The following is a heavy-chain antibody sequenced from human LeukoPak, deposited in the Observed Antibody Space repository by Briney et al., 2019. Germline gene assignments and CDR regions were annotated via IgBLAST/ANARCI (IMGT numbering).Heavy chain of an antibody. CDR3: ARHQRGNSDAFNI. CDR1: GGSISSYY. D-gene: IGHD4-23*01. J-gene: IGHJ3*02. Sequence: SQTLSLTCTVSGGSISSYYWSWIRQPPGKGLEWIGYIYYSGSTTYNPSLKSRVTISVDTSKNQFSLKLSSVTAADTAVYYCARHQRGNSDAFNIWGQGTMVTVSS. CDR2: IYYSGST. V-gene: IGHV4-59*01.